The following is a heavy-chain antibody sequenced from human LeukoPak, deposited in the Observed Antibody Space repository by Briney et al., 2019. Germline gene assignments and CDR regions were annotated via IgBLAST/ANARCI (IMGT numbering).Heavy chain of an antibody. Sequence: GGSLRLSCAASGFTLSSYEMNWVRQAPGKGLEWVSYISRSGSIIYYADSVKGRFTISRDNAKNSLYLQMNSLRAEDTAVYYCAIDRWIVGATKFDYWGQGTLVTVSS. V-gene: IGHV3-48*03. CDR2: ISRSGSII. CDR3: AIDRWIVGATKFDY. J-gene: IGHJ4*02. D-gene: IGHD1-26*01. CDR1: GFTLSSYE.